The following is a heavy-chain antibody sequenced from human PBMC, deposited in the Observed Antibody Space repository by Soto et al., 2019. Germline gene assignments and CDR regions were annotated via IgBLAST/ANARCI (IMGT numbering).Heavy chain of an antibody. D-gene: IGHD2-15*01. CDR3: ARVPSRSYCSCGSCYASSSEYFQH. CDR2: IYYSGST. CDR1: GGSISSGGYY. V-gene: IGHV4-31*03. Sequence: PSETLSLTCTVPGGSISSGGYYWSWIRQHPGKGLEWIGYIYYSGSTYYNPSLKSRVTISVDTSKNQFSLKLSSVTAADTAVYYCARVPSRSYCSCGSCYASSSEYFQHWGQGTLVTVS. J-gene: IGHJ1*01.